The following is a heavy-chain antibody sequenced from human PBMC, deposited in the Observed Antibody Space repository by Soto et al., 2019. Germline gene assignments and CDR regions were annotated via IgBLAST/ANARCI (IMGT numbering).Heavy chain of an antibody. CDR3: ARNWLGSRYSYVIYYYGMDA. CDR1: GGTFSSYA. D-gene: IGHD5-18*01. Sequence: ASVKVSCKASGGTFSSYAISWVRQAPGQGLEWMGGIIPIVGTANYAQKFQGRVTITADESTSTAYMELSRLRSEGTAVYYCARNWLGSRYSYVIYYYGMDAWGQGTTVTVSS. CDR2: IIPIVGTA. J-gene: IGHJ6*02. V-gene: IGHV1-69*13.